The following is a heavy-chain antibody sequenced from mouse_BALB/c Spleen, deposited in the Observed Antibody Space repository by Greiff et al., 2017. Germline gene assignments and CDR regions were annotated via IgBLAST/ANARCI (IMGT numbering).Heavy chain of an antibody. CDR1: GFTFSSYG. CDR3: ARHSIYYDYDGHYFDY. V-gene: IGHV5-6*01. Sequence: EVKLVESGGDLVKPGGSLKLSCAASGFTFSSYGMSWVRQTPDKRLEWVATISSGGSYTYYPDSVKGRFTISRDNAKNTLYLQMSSLKSEDTAMYYCARHSIYYDYDGHYFDYWGQGTTLTVSS. CDR2: ISSGGSYT. J-gene: IGHJ2*01. D-gene: IGHD2-4*01.